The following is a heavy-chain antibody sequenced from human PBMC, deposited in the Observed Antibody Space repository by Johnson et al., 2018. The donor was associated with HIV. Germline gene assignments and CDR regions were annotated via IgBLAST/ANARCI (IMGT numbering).Heavy chain of an antibody. CDR1: GFTFSSYW. CDR3: ARDQSARQAFDV. J-gene: IGHJ3*01. V-gene: IGHV3-74*01. Sequence: EVQLVESGGGVVQPGRSLRLSCAASGFTFSSYWMHWVRQAPGKGLVWVSRINSDGSSTSYADSVKGRFTISRDNAKNTLYLQMNSLRAEDTAVYYCARDQSARQAFDVWGQGTMVTVSS. CDR2: INSDGSST.